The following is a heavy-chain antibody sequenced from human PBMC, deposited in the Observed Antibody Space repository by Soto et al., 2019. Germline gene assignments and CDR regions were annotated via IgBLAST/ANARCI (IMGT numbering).Heavy chain of an antibody. CDR2: INHSGST. J-gene: IGHJ4*02. D-gene: IGHD2-15*01. Sequence: QVQLQQWGAGLLKPSETLSLTCAVYGGSFSGYYWSWIRQPPGRGLEWIGEINHSGSTNYNPSLKSRATISVDTSKNHFPRKLSSVTAADTAVYYCASVPFRIYCSGRRCYRYYFEYWGQGTLVTVSS. CDR3: ASVPFRIYCSGRRCYRYYFEY. V-gene: IGHV4-34*01. CDR1: GGSFSGYY.